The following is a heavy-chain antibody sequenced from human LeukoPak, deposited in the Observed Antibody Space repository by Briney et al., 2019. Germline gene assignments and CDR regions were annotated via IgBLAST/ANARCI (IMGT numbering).Heavy chain of an antibody. CDR1: GGSISYYY. J-gene: IGHJ5*02. V-gene: IGHV4-59*01. Sequence: ETLSLTCTVSGGSISYYYWSWIRQPPGKGLEWIGYIYYSGSTNYNPSLKSRVTISVDTSKNQFSLKLSSVTAADTAVYYCARHGTSGTNLNWFDPWGQGTLVTVSS. CDR2: IYYSGST. CDR3: ARHGTSGTNLNWFDP. D-gene: IGHD1-1*01.